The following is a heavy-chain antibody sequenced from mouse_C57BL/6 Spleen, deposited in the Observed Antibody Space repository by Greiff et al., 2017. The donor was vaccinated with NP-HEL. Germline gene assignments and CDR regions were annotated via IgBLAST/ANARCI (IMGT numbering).Heavy chain of an antibody. CDR3: ASSFYGSWFAY. Sequence: VQLQQSGPELVKPGASVKISCKASGYTFTDYYMNWVKQSHGKSLEWIGDINPNNGGTSYNQKFKGKATLTVDKSSSTAYMELRSLTSEDSAVYYCASSFYGSWFAYWGQGTLVTVSA. V-gene: IGHV1-26*01. D-gene: IGHD2-2*01. CDR2: INPNNGGT. CDR1: GYTFTDYY. J-gene: IGHJ3*01.